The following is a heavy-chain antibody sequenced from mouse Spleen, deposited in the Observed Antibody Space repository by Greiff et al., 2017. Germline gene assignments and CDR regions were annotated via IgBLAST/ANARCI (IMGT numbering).Heavy chain of an antibody. V-gene: IGHV5-9*01. CDR1: GFTFSSYA. Sequence: EVMLVESGGGLVKLGGSLKLSCAASGFTFSSYAMSWVRQTPEKRLEWVATISSGGGNTYYPDSVKGRFTISRDNAKNTLYLQMSSLKSEDTAMYYCARHVYGNSFAYWGQGTLVTVSA. D-gene: IGHD2-1*01. CDR3: ARHVYGNSFAY. J-gene: IGHJ3*01. CDR2: ISSGGGNT.